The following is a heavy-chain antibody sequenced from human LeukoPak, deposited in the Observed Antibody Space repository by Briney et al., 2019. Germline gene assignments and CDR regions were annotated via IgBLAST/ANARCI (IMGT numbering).Heavy chain of an antibody. V-gene: IGHV3-48*03. CDR1: GFIFSNCE. D-gene: IGHD6-13*01. Sequence: PGGSLRLSCAASGFIFSNCEMNWGRQTPGKGLEWVSYISDHGKSRNYVDSVKGRFAISRDNAKNSLYLQMNSLRVEDTAVYFCARARIAAPLLDYWGQGSLVTVSS. CDR2: ISDHGKSR. J-gene: IGHJ4*02. CDR3: ARARIAAPLLDY.